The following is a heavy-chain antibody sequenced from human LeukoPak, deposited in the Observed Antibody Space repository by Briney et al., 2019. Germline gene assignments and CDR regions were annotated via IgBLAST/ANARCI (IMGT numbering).Heavy chain of an antibody. CDR3: ARVLTAVAGKFDY. V-gene: IGHV1-2*02. D-gene: IGHD6-19*01. Sequence: ASVKVSCKASGYTFTGYYMHWVRQAPGQGLEWMGWINPNSGGTNYAQKFQGRVTMTRDTSISTAYMELSRLRSDDTAVYYCARVLTAVAGKFDYWGQGTLVTVSS. CDR1: GYTFTGYY. J-gene: IGHJ4*02. CDR2: INPNSGGT.